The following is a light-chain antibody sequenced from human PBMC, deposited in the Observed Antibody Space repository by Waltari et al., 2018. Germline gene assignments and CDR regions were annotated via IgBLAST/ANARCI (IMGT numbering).Light chain of an antibody. CDR2: VAS. Sequence: DIQLTQSPSFVSASIGDRVTITCRASHHISSWLAWYQQKPGKAPKLLIYVASTLHSGVPSSFSGGGSGTEFTLTISSLQPEDFAVYYCQQTNNFLGITFGQGTRLEIK. CDR3: QQTNNFLGIT. CDR1: HHISSW. V-gene: IGKV1-12*01. J-gene: IGKJ5*01.